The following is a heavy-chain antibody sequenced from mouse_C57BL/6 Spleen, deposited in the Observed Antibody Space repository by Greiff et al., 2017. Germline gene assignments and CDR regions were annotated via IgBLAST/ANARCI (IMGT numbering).Heavy chain of an antibody. Sequence: QVQLQQPGAELVKPGASVKLSCKASGYTFTSYWMQWVKQRPGQGLEWIGEIDPSDSYTNYNQKFKGKATLTVDTSSSTAYMQLSSLTSEDAADYYCAIRGVLYYFDYWGQGTTRTVSS. CDR3: AIRGVLYYFDY. CDR1: GYTFTSYW. CDR2: IDPSDSYT. J-gene: IGHJ2*01. V-gene: IGHV1-50*01.